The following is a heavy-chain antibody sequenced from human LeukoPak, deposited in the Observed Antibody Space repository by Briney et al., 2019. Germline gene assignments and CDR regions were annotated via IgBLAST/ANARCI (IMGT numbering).Heavy chain of an antibody. CDR1: GYSISSGYF. CDR3: ARQTGSGLFILP. J-gene: IGHJ4*02. CDR2: IYHSGIT. Sequence: SETLSLTCTVSGYSISSGYFWGWIRQPPGKGLEWIGTIYHSGITYYNPSLKSRVTISVDTSKNQFSLKLTSVTAADTAVYYCARQTGSGLFILPGGQGTLVTVSS. V-gene: IGHV4-38-2*02. D-gene: IGHD3/OR15-3a*01.